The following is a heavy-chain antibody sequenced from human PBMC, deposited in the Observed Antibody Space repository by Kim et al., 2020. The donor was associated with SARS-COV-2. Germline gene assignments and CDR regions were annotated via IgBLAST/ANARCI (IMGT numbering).Heavy chain of an antibody. CDR1: GGSFSGYY. D-gene: IGHD3-10*01. CDR2: INHSGST. Sequence: SETLSLTCAVYGGSFSGYYWSWIRQPPGKGLEWIGEINHSGSTNYNPSLKSRVTISVDTSKNQFSLKLSSVTAADTAVYYCARGHTRRSSYYYGSGSYSAYYLDYWGQGTLVTVSS. V-gene: IGHV4-34*01. J-gene: IGHJ4*02. CDR3: ARGHTRRSSYYYGSGSYSAYYLDY.